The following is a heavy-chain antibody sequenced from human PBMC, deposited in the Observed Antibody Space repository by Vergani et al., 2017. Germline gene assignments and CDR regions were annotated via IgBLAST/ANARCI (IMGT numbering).Heavy chain of an antibody. V-gene: IGHV5-51*01. CDR1: EYSFGNYW. Sequence: EEELVQSGPEMRKPGESMKISCKGSEYSFGNYWIGWVRQMPGKGLEWMGIIYPADSDTRYSPSFQGQVTISADKSISTAFLQWDSLKASDTALYYCARHTTYTDSWGQGTLVTVSS. CDR3: ARHTTYTDS. J-gene: IGHJ4*02. D-gene: IGHD1-1*01. CDR2: IYPADSDT.